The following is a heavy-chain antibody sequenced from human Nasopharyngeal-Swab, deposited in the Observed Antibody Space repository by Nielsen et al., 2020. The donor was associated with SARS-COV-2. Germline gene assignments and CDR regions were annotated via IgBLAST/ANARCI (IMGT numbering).Heavy chain of an antibody. V-gene: IGHV4-30-4*01. J-gene: IGHJ4*02. Sequence: LRLSCNVSDDSITGGDYYWSWVRQSAGKGLEWLGCVYFTGGAFFNPSLRSQLTMSIDTAKRQFFLNLRSVTAADTAVYYCARSLRSFDSWGRGIMVTVSS. CDR2: VYFTGGA. CDR3: ARSLRSFDS. CDR1: DDSITGGDYY.